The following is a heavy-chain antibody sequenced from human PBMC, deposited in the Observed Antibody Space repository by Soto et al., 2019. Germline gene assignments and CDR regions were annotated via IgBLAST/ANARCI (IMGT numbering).Heavy chain of an antibody. Sequence: GGSLRLSCAASGFTFSNYAMSWFRQAPGKGLEWVSAISGSGGSTYYADSVKGRFTISRDNSKNTLYLQMNSLRADDTAVYYCAKDSQMYSSAWYYWGQATLVTVS. CDR3: AKDSQMYSSAWYY. J-gene: IGHJ4*02. D-gene: IGHD6-19*01. CDR1: GFTFSNYA. V-gene: IGHV3-23*01. CDR2: ISGSGGST.